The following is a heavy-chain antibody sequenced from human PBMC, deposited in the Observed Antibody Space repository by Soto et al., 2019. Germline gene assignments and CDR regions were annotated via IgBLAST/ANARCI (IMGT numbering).Heavy chain of an antibody. CDR2: INHSGST. CDR3: ARGHYDFWSGYSPLDY. Sequence: SETLSLTCAVYGGSFSGYYWSWIRQPPGKGLEWTGEINHSGSTNYNPSLKSRVTISVDTSKNQFSLKLSSVTAADTAVYYCARGHYDFWSGYSPLDYWGQGTLVTVSS. J-gene: IGHJ4*02. D-gene: IGHD3-3*01. V-gene: IGHV4-34*01. CDR1: GGSFSGYY.